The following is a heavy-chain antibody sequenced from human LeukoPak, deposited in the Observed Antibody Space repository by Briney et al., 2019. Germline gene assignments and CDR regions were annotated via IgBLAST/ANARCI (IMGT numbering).Heavy chain of an antibody. CDR3: AREVLRYFDWPLDY. CDR2: ISAYNGNT. V-gene: IGHV1-18*01. CDR1: GYTFTSYG. J-gene: IGHJ4*02. Sequence: GASVKVSCKASGYTFTSYGISWVRQAPGQGLEWMGWISAYNGNTSYAQKLQGRVTMTTDTSTSTAYMELRSLRSDDTAVYYCAREVLRYFDWPLDYWGQGTLVTVSS. D-gene: IGHD3-9*01.